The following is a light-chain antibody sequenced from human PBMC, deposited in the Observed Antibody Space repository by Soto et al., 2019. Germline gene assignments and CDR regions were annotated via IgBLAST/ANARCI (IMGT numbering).Light chain of an antibody. Sequence: QSALTQPASVSGSPGQSITISCTGTSSDVGVSNFVSWYQQYPGKAPKLIIYEVSNRPSGVSNRFSGSKSGNTASLTISGLQAEDEADYYCNSYTTSTTWVGVFGGGTKLTVL. CDR3: NSYTTSTTWVGV. J-gene: IGLJ3*02. CDR2: EVS. V-gene: IGLV2-14*01. CDR1: SSDVGVSNF.